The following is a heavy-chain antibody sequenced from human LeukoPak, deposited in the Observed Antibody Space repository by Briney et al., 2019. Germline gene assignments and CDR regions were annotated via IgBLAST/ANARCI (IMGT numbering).Heavy chain of an antibody. V-gene: IGHV1-2*02. CDR3: ARDRGELLGWFGP. J-gene: IGHJ5*02. CDR2: INPNSGGT. Sequence: GASVKVSCKASGYTFTGYYMHWVRQAPGQGLEWMGWINPNSGGTNYAQKFQGRVTMTRDTSISTAYMELSRLRSDDTAVYYCARDRGELLGWFGPWGQGTLVTVSS. CDR1: GYTFTGYY. D-gene: IGHD1-26*01.